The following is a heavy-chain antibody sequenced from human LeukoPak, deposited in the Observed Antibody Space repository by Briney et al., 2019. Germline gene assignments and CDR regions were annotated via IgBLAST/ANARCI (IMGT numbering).Heavy chain of an antibody. CDR3: ARHPELYFFDY. V-gene: IGHV4-59*08. Sequence: SETLSLTCTVSGASISSYYWSWIRQPPGKGLEWIGYISYSGSTNYNPSLKSRVTISADTSKNQVSLTLSSVTAADTTVYYCARHPELYFFDYWGQGTLVTVSS. D-gene: IGHD3-10*01. CDR2: ISYSGST. CDR1: GASISSYY. J-gene: IGHJ4*02.